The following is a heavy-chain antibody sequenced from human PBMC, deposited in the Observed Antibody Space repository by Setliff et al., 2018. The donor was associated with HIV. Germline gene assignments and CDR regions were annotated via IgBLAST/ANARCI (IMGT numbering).Heavy chain of an antibody. CDR2: IYYSGST. V-gene: IGHV4-61*08. D-gene: IGHD2-15*01. J-gene: IGHJ1*01. CDR3: ARDPYCSGDGCFRYYQH. Sequence: PSETLSLTCTVSGGSISSGGYYWSWIRQHPGMGLEWIGYIYYSGSTNYNPSLRSRVTISIDTSKNQFSLKLSSVTAADTAVYFCARDPYCSGDGCFRYYQHWGRGTLVTVSS. CDR1: GGSISSGGYY.